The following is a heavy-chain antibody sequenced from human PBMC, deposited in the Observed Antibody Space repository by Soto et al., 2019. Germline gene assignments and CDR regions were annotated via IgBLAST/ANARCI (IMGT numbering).Heavy chain of an antibody. CDR2: ISSSGSTI. CDR3: ARDPTSLNYGDPLGWFDP. Sequence: GGSLRLSCAASGFTFSDYYMSWIRQAPGKGLEWVSYISSSGSTIYYADSVKGRFTISRDNAKNSLYLQMNSLRAEDTAVYYCARDPTSLNYGDPLGWFDPWGQGTLVTVSS. CDR1: GFTFSDYY. V-gene: IGHV3-11*01. J-gene: IGHJ5*02. D-gene: IGHD4-17*01.